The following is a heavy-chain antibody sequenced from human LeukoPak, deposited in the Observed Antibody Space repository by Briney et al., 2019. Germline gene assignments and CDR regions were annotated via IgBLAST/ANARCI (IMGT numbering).Heavy chain of an antibody. V-gene: IGHV3-21*01. D-gene: IGHD6-19*01. J-gene: IGHJ4*02. CDR3: ARDQEQQWLVGDY. CDR1: GFTFSSYS. CDR2: ISSSSSYI. Sequence: GGSLRLSCAASGFTFSSYSMNWVRQAPGKGLEWVSSISSSSSYIYYADSVKGRFTISRDNAKNSLYLQMYSLRAEDTAVYYCARDQEQQWLVGDYWGQGTLVTVSS.